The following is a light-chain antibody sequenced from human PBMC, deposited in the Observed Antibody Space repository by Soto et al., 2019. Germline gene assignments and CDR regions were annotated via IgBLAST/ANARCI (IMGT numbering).Light chain of an antibody. Sequence: QSVLTQPASGSGSPGQSSTISCTETSSDVGAYNYDSWYQQYPGEAPRVIIYDVSHRPAGVSNRFSGSKSGNTASLTISGLQTQDEADYYCSSYTSATTYVFGTGTKVTVL. CDR3: SSYTSATTYV. CDR2: DVS. J-gene: IGLJ1*01. V-gene: IGLV2-14*01. CDR1: SSDVGAYNY.